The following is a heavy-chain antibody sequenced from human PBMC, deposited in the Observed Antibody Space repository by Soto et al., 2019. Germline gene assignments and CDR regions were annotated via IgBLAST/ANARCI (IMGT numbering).Heavy chain of an antibody. CDR2: ISSSSSYI. CDR1: GFTFSSYT. D-gene: IGHD6-13*01. CDR3: ARDLSYSEVAAPFDH. J-gene: IGHJ4*02. Sequence: GGSLRLSCEASGFTFSSYTMNWVRQAPGKGLEWVSSISSSSSYIFYADSVNGRFTISRDNAKSSLFLQMSSLRVDDTAVYFCARDLSYSEVAAPFDHWGQGTQVTVSS. V-gene: IGHV3-21*01.